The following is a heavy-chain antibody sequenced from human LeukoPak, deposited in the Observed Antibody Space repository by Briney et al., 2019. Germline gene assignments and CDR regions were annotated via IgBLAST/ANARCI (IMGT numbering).Heavy chain of an antibody. V-gene: IGHV1-69*13. CDR1: GGTFSSYA. D-gene: IGHD3-10*01. CDR2: IIPIFGTA. J-gene: IGHJ5*02. Sequence: SVKVSCKASGGTFSSYAISWVRQAPGQGLEWMGGIIPIFGTANYAQKFQGRVTITADESTSTAYMELSSLRSEDTAVYYCARMVRGVNNWFDPWGQGTPVTVSS. CDR3: ARMVRGVNNWFDP.